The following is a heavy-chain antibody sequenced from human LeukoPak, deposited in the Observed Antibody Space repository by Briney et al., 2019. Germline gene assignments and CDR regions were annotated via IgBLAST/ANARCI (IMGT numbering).Heavy chain of an antibody. CDR1: GGSISSYY. J-gene: IGHJ4*02. CDR2: IYYSGST. Sequence: SETLSLTCTVSGGSISSYYWSWIRQPPGKGLEWIGYIYYSGSTNCNPSLKSRVTISVDTSKNQFSLKLSSVTAADTAVYYCARLSSGGIPYWGQGTLVTVSS. D-gene: IGHD2-15*01. V-gene: IGHV4-59*08. CDR3: ARLSSGGIPY.